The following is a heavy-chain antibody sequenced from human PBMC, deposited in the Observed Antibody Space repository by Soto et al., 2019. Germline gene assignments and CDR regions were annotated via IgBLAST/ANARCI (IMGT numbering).Heavy chain of an antibody. V-gene: IGHV5-51*01. CDR3: ARLPSLYCSSTSCYTPAGMDV. Sequence: GESLKISCKGSGYSFTSYWIGWVRQMPGKGLERMGIIYPGDSDTRYSPSFQGQVTISADKSISTAYLQWSSLKASDTAMYYCARLPSLYCSSTSCYTPAGMDVWGQGTTVTVSS. J-gene: IGHJ6*02. CDR2: IYPGDSDT. D-gene: IGHD2-2*02. CDR1: GYSFTSYW.